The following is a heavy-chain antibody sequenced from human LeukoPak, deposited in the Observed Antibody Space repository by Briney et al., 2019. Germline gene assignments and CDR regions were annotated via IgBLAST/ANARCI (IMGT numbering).Heavy chain of an antibody. CDR3: ARLWSGYRPPDY. J-gene: IGHJ4*02. CDR1: GGSISSSSYY. CDR2: IYYSGST. Sequence: SETLSLTCTVSGGSISSSSYYWGWIRQPPGKGLEWIGSIYYSGSTYYNPSLKSRVTITVDTSKNQISLKLSSVTAADTAVYYCARLWSGYRPPDYWGQGTLVTVSS. V-gene: IGHV4-39*01. D-gene: IGHD3-3*01.